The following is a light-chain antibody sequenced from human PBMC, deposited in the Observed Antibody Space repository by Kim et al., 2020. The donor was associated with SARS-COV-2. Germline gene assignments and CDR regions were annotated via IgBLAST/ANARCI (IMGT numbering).Light chain of an antibody. CDR2: EAS. Sequence: SVGDIVPIACRTSVGVGHHLAWYQQKPGKAPRLLISEASILEPGVPSRFSGRGSGTDFALIISGLQPDDFATYYCQQYTDYRPITFGHGTRLEIK. CDR1: VGVGHH. CDR3: QQYTDYRPIT. J-gene: IGKJ5*01. V-gene: IGKV1-5*03.